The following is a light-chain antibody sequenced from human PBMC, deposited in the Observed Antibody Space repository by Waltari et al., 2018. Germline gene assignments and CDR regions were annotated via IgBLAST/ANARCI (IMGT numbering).Light chain of an antibody. CDR2: HAS. CDR3: QKYESLPAT. V-gene: IGKV3-20*01. J-gene: IGKJ1*01. Sequence: SCRASQSIGIYLAWYQQIPGQAPRFLMYHASSRATGIPDRFSCRGSGTDFILTISRLEPEDFAVYYCQKYESLPATFGQGTKVEIK. CDR1: QSIGIY.